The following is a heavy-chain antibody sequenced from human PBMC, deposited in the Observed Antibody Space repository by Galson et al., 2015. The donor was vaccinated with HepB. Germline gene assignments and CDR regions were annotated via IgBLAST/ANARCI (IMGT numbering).Heavy chain of an antibody. J-gene: IGHJ3*02. CDR3: ATASWYVRAFDI. D-gene: IGHD6-13*01. CDR2: ISAYNGNT. V-gene: IGHV1-18*04. Sequence: SVKVPCKDSGYTFTSHGISWVRQAPGQGLAWMGWISAYNGNTNYAQKLQARVTMTTDTSTSNVYMELRSLRSDDRAVDYCATASWYVRAFDIWCQGAMITVSS. CDR1: GYTFTSHG.